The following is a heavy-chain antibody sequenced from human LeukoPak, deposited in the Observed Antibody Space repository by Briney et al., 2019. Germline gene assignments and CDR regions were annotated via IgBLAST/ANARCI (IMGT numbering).Heavy chain of an antibody. V-gene: IGHV4-59*01. J-gene: IGHJ3*02. CDR3: ARGISPGSGWFFDI. D-gene: IGHD6-19*01. Sequence: PSETLSLTCTVSGGSISSDYWSWIRQSPGKGLEWIGYIYYSGTTSYNPSLKSRVTISLDTSKNQFSLKLSSVTAADTAVYYCARGISPGSGWFFDIWGQGTMVTVSS. CDR2: IYYSGTT. CDR1: GGSISSDY.